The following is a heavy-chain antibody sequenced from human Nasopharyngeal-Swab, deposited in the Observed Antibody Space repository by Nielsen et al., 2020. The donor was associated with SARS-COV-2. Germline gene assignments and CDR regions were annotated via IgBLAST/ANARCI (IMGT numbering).Heavy chain of an antibody. Sequence: SVKVSCKASGGTFSSYAISWVRQAPAQRLEWMGGIIAIFGTANYSQKFQGRVTITADESTSTAYMELSSMRSDDTAVYYCARGESYDPYYYYYMDVWGKGTTVTVSS. CDR1: GGTFSSYA. CDR2: IIAIFGTA. D-gene: IGHD5-12*01. V-gene: IGHV1-69*13. J-gene: IGHJ6*03. CDR3: ARGESYDPYYYYYMDV.